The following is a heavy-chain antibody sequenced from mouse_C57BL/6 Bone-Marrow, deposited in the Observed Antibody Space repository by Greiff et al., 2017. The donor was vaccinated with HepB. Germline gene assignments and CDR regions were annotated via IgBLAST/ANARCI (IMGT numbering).Heavy chain of an antibody. D-gene: IGHD2-4*01. Sequence: VQGVESGAELARPGASVKMSCKASGYTFTSYTMHWVKQRPGQGLEWIGYINPSSGYTKYNQKFKDKATLTADKSSSTAYMQLSSLTSEDSAVYYCARSIYYDYPWFAYWGQGTLVTVSA. V-gene: IGHV1-4*01. CDR1: GYTFTSYT. CDR3: ARSIYYDYPWFAY. CDR2: INPSSGYT. J-gene: IGHJ3*01.